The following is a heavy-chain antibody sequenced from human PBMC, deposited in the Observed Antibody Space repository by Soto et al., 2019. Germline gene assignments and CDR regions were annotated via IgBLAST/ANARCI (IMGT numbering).Heavy chain of an antibody. J-gene: IGHJ5*02. D-gene: IGHD3-10*01. CDR2: INHSGST. CDR3: GRGQGGYYGSGRPTPTGPS. CDR1: GGSFSGYY. V-gene: IGHV4-34*01. Sequence: SETLSLTCAVYGGSFSGYYWSWIRQPPGKGLEWIGEINHSGSTNYNPSLKSRVTISVDTSKNQFSLKLSSVTAPDTAVYYLGRGQGGYYGSGRPTPTGPSWAQGTLVTVPS.